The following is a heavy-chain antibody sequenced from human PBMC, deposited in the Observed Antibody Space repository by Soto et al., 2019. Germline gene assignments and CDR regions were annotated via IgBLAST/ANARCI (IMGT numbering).Heavy chain of an antibody. CDR2: IYYSGST. V-gene: IGHV4-39*01. D-gene: IGHD6-19*01. CDR3: ARRTVNIRTFYSGLKTHCFDY. Sequence: SETLSLTCAVSGDSMSSSDYYWGWIRQPPGKGLEWIGSIYYSGSTHYNPSLQSRVAISVDTSKNQFSLKLKSVTAADTAIYYCARRTVNIRTFYSGLKTHCFDYWGQGAPVTVSS. CDR1: GDSMSSSDYY. J-gene: IGHJ4*02.